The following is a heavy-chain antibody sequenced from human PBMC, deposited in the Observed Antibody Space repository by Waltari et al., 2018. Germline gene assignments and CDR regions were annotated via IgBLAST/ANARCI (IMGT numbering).Heavy chain of an antibody. CDR1: EFTFNSYE. J-gene: IGHJ6*02. Sequence: EMQLVESGGGLVQPGGSLRLSCVASEFTFNSYEMNWVRQAPGKGLEWISHISSTSTKIFYADSVKGRFTVSRDNAKSSLYLQMNSLRGEDTAVYYCAGGSYVAYYYAMDVWGQGTTVAVSS. D-gene: IGHD3-16*01. CDR3: AGGSYVAYYYAMDV. CDR2: ISSTSTKI. V-gene: IGHV3-48*03.